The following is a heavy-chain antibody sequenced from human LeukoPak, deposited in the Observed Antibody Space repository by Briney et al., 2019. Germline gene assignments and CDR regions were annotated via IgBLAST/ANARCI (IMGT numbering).Heavy chain of an antibody. CDR2: INPSSGST. J-gene: IGHJ6*03. D-gene: IGHD3-22*01. CDR3: ARGLMYYYDSSGYPIYYFYYMEV. Sequence: GASVKLSCKASGYTFISYYMHWVRQAPGQGLEWVGIINPSSGSTSYAQKFQGRLTITRDTSTSTVYMQLSTLRAEDTAVYYCARGLMYYYDSSGYPIYYFYYMEVWGKGNTVT. V-gene: IGHV1-46*01. CDR1: GYTFISYY.